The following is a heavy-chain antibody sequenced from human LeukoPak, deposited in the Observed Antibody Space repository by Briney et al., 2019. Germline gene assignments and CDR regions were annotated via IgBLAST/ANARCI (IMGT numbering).Heavy chain of an antibody. D-gene: IGHD2-2*01. Sequence: PGGSLRLSCAASGFTFNNYYMSWVRQAPGKGLEWVSYISSSGSTTYYADSVKGRFTISRDNAKNSLYLQMTSLRAEDTAVYYCASYCSTTSCYAVDYWGQGTLVTVSS. J-gene: IGHJ4*02. CDR2: ISSSGSTT. CDR1: GFTFNNYY. V-gene: IGHV3-11*01. CDR3: ASYCSTTSCYAVDY.